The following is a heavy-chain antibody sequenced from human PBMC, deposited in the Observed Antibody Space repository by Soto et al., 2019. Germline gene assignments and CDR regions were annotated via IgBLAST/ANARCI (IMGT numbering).Heavy chain of an antibody. Sequence: GGSLRLSCAASGFTVSSNYMSWVRQAPGKGLEWVSVIYSGGSTYYADSVKGRFTISRDNSKNTLYLQMNSLRAEDTAVYYCARAMVRGVIVYFDYWGQGTLVNVSS. CDR2: IYSGGST. CDR3: ARAMVRGVIVYFDY. CDR1: GFTVSSNY. D-gene: IGHD3-10*01. J-gene: IGHJ4*02. V-gene: IGHV3-66*01.